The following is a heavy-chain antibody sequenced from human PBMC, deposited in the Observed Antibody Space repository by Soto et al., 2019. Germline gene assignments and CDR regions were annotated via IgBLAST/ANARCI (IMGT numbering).Heavy chain of an antibody. CDR3: ARVMGWELPFDAFDI. D-gene: IGHD1-26*01. V-gene: IGHV4-59*01. CDR1: GGSIRSYY. Sequence: SETLSLTCSVSGGSIRSYYWSWIRQPPGKGLEWIGYIYSSGTTNYNPSLQSRVTISGDTSKKQISLNLRSVTAADTAVYYCARVMGWELPFDAFDIWGQGTMVTVSS. J-gene: IGHJ3*02. CDR2: IYSSGTT.